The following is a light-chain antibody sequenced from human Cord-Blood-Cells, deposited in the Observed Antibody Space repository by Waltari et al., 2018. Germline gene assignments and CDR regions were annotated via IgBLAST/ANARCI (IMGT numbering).Light chain of an antibody. Sequence: DIVMTQSPDSLAVSLGERATINCKSSKRVLYSSNNKNYLAWYQQKPGQPPKLLIYWASNREAGVPDRFSGSGSGTDFTLTISSLQAEDVAVYYCQQYYSTPPWTFGQGTKVEIK. J-gene: IGKJ1*01. CDR3: QQYYSTPPWT. CDR2: WAS. CDR1: KRVLYSSNNKNY. V-gene: IGKV4-1*01.